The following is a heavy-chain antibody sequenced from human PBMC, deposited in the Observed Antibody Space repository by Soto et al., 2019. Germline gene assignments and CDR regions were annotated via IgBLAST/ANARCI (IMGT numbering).Heavy chain of an antibody. D-gene: IGHD3-10*01. CDR3: AKMDYNSGGPGNWFDP. V-gene: IGHV1-8*01. J-gene: IGHJ5*02. CDR1: GYTFTNYD. CDR2: MKPNSGNT. Sequence: GASVKVSCKASGYTFTNYDINWVRQATGQGLEWMGWMKPNSGNTGYAQKFQGRVTMTRNTSTSTAYMELSSLTSEDTAMYYCAKMDYNSGGPGNWFDPWGQRTPVTVSS.